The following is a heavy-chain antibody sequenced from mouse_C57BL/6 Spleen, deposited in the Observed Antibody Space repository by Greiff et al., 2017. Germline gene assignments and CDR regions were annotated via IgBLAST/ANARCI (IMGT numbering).Heavy chain of an antibody. CDR1: GFSLTSYG. Sequence: QVQLQQSGPGLVQPSQSLSITCTVSGFSLTSYGVHWVRQSPGKGLEWLGVIWRGGSTDYNAAFISRLSITKDNSKSQVFFKMNSLQADDTAIYYCAKAQPHYYAMDYWGQGTSVTVSS. CDR3: AKAQPHYYAMDY. CDR2: IWRGGST. V-gene: IGHV2-5*01. D-gene: IGHD3-2*02. J-gene: IGHJ4*01.